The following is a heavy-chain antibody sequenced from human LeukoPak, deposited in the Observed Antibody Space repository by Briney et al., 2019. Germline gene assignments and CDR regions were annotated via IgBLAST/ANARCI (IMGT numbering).Heavy chain of an antibody. CDR2: FIPILGTA. CDR3: ANGSPATFLDY. Sequence: SVKVSCKASGATFSDYALNWVRQAPGQGLEWMGVFIPILGTANSTQKFHDRLTITADRSTNTAYMELSSLRSEDTAVYYCANGSPATFLDYWGQGTLVTVSS. D-gene: IGHD2/OR15-2a*01. J-gene: IGHJ4*02. V-gene: IGHV1-69*10. CDR1: GATFSDYA.